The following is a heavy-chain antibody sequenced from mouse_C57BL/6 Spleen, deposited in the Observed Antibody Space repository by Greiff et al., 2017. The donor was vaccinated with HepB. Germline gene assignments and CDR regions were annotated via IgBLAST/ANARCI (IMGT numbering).Heavy chain of an antibody. CDR2: IDPEDGDT. CDR3: TTFPTYYRNYEAMDY. V-gene: IGHV14-1*01. Sequence: VHVKQSGAELVRPGASVKLSCTASGFNIKDYYMHWVKQRPEQGLEWIGRIDPEDGDTESAPKFQGKATMTADTSSNTAYLQLSSLTSEDTAVYDWTTFPTYYRNYEAMDYWVQGTSVTVSS. CDR1: GFNIKDYY. D-gene: IGHD2-10*01. J-gene: IGHJ4*01.